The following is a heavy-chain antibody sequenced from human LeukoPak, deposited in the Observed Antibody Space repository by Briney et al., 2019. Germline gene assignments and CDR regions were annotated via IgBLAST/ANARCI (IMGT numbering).Heavy chain of an antibody. CDR3: ARLEPGDNWFDP. CDR2: IYYSGST. Sequence: SETLSLTCTVSGGSISSYYWSWIRQPPGKGLEWIRYIYYSGSTNYNPSLKSRVTISVDTSKNQFSLKLSSVTAADTAVYYCARLEPGDNWFDPWGQGTLVTVSS. D-gene: IGHD1-14*01. CDR1: GGSISSYY. V-gene: IGHV4-59*08. J-gene: IGHJ5*02.